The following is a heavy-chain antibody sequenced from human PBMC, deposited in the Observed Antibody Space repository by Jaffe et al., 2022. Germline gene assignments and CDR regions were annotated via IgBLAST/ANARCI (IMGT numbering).Heavy chain of an antibody. V-gene: IGHV4-61*02. D-gene: IGHD3-16*01. CDR3: AREDYDYVWGSFLDY. CDR1: GGSISSGSYY. CDR2: IYTSGST. J-gene: IGHJ4*02. Sequence: QVQLQESGPGLVKPSQTLSLTCTVSGGSISSGSYYWSWIRQPAGKGLEWIGRIYTSGSTNYNPSLKSRVTISVDTSKNQFSLKLSSVTAADTAVYYCAREDYDYVWGSFLDYWGQGTLVTVSS.